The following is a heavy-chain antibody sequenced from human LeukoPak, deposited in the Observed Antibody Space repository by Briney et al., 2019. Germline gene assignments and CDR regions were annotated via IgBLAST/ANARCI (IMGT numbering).Heavy chain of an antibody. D-gene: IGHD2-21*02. CDR1: GYTSTTYA. J-gene: IGHJ4*02. CDR3: ARGGDHFDY. Sequence: ASVKVSCKAGGYTSTTYAISWVRQAPGQGLEWMGWSSAYNGNTNYAQKLQGRVTMTTDTSTSTADMKPRSLSAEDTAVYYCARGGDHFDYWGQGTLVTVSS. CDR2: SSAYNGNT. V-gene: IGHV1-18*01.